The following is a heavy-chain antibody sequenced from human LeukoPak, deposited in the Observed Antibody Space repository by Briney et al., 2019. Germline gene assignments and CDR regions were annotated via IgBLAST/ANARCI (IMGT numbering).Heavy chain of an antibody. CDR1: GGSISSGGYY. CDR3: ARKRYCSSTSCSNQAFDY. V-gene: IGHV4-31*03. Sequence: PSQTLSLTCTVSGGSISSGGYYWSWIRQHPGKGLEWIGYIYYSGSTYYNPSLKSRVTISVDTSKNQFSLKLSSVTAADTVVYYCARKRYCSSTSCSNQAFDYWGQGTLVTVSS. J-gene: IGHJ4*02. D-gene: IGHD2-2*01. CDR2: IYYSGST.